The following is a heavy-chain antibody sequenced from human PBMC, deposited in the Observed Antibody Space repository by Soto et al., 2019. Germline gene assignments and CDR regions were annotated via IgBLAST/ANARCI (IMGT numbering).Heavy chain of an antibody. CDR1: GFTFSTYA. CDR3: AKADVAAPPFDY. J-gene: IGHJ4*02. V-gene: IGHV3-23*01. D-gene: IGHD2-15*01. Sequence: GGSLRLSCAASGFTFSTYAMHWVRQAPGKGLEWVSAISGNSVTTLYADSVKGRFTISRDNSKNTLYLQMNSRRVEDTAVYYCAKADVAAPPFDYWGLGTLVTVSS. CDR2: ISGNSVTT.